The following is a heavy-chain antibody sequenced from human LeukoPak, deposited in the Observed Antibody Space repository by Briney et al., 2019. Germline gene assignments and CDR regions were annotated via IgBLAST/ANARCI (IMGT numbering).Heavy chain of an antibody. CDR1: GDSISSSSYY. Sequence: SETLSLTCTVSGDSISSSSYYWAWIRQTPGKGLEWIGSIYYSGSTNYNPSLKSRVTISIDTSKNQFSLKLSSVTAADTAIYYCARGPVMGGWFDPWGQGTLVTVSS. CDR2: IYYSGST. J-gene: IGHJ5*02. D-gene: IGHD2-21*01. CDR3: ARGPVMGGWFDP. V-gene: IGHV4-39*07.